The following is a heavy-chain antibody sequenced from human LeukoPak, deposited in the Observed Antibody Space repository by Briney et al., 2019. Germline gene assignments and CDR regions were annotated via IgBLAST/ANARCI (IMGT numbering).Heavy chain of an antibody. V-gene: IGHV1-2*02. J-gene: IGHJ4*02. CDR3: ARDPFSGWSYGSGSYYEKNDY. CDR1: GYTFTGYY. Sequence: ASVKVSCKASGYTFTGYYMHWVRQAPGQGLEWMGWINPNHGDTNYAQKFQDRVSMTRDTSISTAYMHLSRLRSADTAVYYCARDPFSGWSYGSGSYYEKNDYWGQGTLVTVSS. CDR2: INPNHGDT. D-gene: IGHD3-10*01.